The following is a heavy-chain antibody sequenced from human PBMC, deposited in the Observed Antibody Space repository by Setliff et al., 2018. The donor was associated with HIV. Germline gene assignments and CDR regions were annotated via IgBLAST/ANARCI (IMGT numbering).Heavy chain of an antibody. CDR1: GYSISTAYY. Sequence: PSETLSLTCAVSGYSISTAYYWGWVRQSPGRRLEWIGSIYYSGRTYYNPSLKSRLTMSVDTSRNQFSLDLTSVTAADTAVYYCASPWGQGTLVTVSS. CDR3: ASP. V-gene: IGHV4-38-2*01. CDR2: IYYSGRT. J-gene: IGHJ5*02.